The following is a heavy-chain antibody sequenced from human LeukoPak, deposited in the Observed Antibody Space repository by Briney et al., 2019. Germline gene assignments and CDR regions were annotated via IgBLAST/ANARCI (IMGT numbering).Heavy chain of an antibody. Sequence: GASVKVSCKASGYTFTGYYMHWVRPAPGQGLEWMGWINPNSGGTNYAQKFQGRVTMTRDTSISTAYMELSRLRSDDTAVYYCARGDPRIMVRGVPLGAYFDYWGQGTLVTVSS. V-gene: IGHV1-2*02. CDR1: GYTFTGYY. CDR2: INPNSGGT. CDR3: ARGDPRIMVRGVPLGAYFDY. D-gene: IGHD3-10*01. J-gene: IGHJ4*02.